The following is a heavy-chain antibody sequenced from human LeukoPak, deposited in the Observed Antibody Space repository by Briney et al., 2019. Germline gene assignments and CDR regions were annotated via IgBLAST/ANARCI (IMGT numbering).Heavy chain of an antibody. CDR3: ARDRNYYDSSFDY. J-gene: IGHJ4*02. D-gene: IGHD3-22*01. Sequence: SVKVSCKASGGTFSSYAISWVRQAPGQGLEWMGRIIPIFGTANYAQKFQGRVTITTDVSTSTAYMELSSLRSEDTAVYYCARDRNYYDSSFDYWGQGTLVTVSS. CDR1: GGTFSSYA. CDR2: IIPIFGTA. V-gene: IGHV1-69*05.